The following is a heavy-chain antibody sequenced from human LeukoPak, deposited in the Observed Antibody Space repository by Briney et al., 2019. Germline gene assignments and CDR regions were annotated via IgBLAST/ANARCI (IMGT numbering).Heavy chain of an antibody. J-gene: IGHJ4*02. V-gene: IGHV3-23*01. CDR2: IFGSGGSP. D-gene: IGHD5-18*01. CDR3: GKATVGYSSGQKPAWPVDD. Sequence: GGSLRLSCEASGFTFGSHAMYWVRQAPGKGLEWVAGIFGSGGSPHYADSVKGRFTISRDNSRNTVYLQINSLRADDTAVYYCGKATVGYSSGQKPAWPVDDWGQGTLVTVSS. CDR1: GFTFGSHA.